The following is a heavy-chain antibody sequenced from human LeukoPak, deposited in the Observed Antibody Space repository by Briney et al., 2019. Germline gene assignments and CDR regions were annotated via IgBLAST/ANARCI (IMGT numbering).Heavy chain of an antibody. V-gene: IGHV3-23*01. CDR3: AKTHLASITMVRGFYYYYMDV. Sequence: GGTLRLSCGASGFTFSSYGMSWVRQAPGKGLEWVSAISGSGGRTYYADSVKGRFTISRDNSKNMLYLQMNSLRAEDTAVYYCAKTHLASITMVRGFYYYYMDVWGKGTTVTVSS. D-gene: IGHD3-10*01. CDR1: GFTFSSYG. CDR2: ISGSGGRT. J-gene: IGHJ6*03.